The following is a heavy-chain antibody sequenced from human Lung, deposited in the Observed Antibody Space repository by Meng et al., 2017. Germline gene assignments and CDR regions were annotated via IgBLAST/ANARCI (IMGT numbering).Heavy chain of an antibody. CDR3: ARGPTTMAHDFDY. CDR1: GGAFRDYY. V-gene: IGHV4-34*01. J-gene: IGHJ4*02. D-gene: IGHD4-11*01. CDR2: INHSGST. Sequence: QVPVQQLGAGLFTASQPLSLTCVVAGGAFRDYYWSWIRQPPGKGLEWIGEINHSGSTNYNPSLESRATISVDTSQNNLSLKLSSVTAADSAVYYCARGPTTMAHDFDYWGQGTLVTVSS.